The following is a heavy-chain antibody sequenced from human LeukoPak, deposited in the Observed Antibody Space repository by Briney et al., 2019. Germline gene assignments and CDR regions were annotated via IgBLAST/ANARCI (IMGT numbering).Heavy chain of an antibody. V-gene: IGHV4-59*01. Sequence: PSETLSLTCTVSGGSISSYYWSWIRQPPGKGLEWIGYIYYSGSTNYNPSLKSRVTISVDTSKNQFSLKLSSVTAADTAVYYCVRTDLADAFDIWGQGTMVTASS. J-gene: IGHJ3*02. CDR1: GGSISSYY. CDR2: IYYSGST. CDR3: VRTDLADAFDI.